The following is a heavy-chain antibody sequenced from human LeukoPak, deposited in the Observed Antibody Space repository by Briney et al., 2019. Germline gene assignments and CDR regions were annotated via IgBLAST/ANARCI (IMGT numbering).Heavy chain of an antibody. CDR1: GFTLSSYT. Sequence: GGSLRLSCAASGFTLSSYTMGWVCQAPGKGLEWVSTISSGGSTYYPDSMKGRFTISRDNSKNTLYLQMNSLRGEDTAVYYCAKGGVMGARETDYWGQGTLVTVSS. CDR2: ISSGGST. J-gene: IGHJ4*02. D-gene: IGHD2-8*01. CDR3: AKGGVMGARETDY. V-gene: IGHV3-23*01.